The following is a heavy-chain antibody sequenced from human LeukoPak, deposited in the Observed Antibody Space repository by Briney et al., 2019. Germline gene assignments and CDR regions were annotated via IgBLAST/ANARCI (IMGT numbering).Heavy chain of an antibody. CDR3: ARGGGYSYGPAYYFDY. D-gene: IGHD5-18*01. V-gene: IGHV3-74*01. CDR2: INSDESNT. J-gene: IGHJ4*02. Sequence: GGSLTLSCAASRFTFRSYWMHWVRQAPAKGRVWVSRINSDESNTNHPDSPKGRFTITRDNAKNTLYLQMNSLRVEDTAVYYCARGGGYSYGPAYYFDYWGQGTLVTVSS. CDR1: RFTFRSYW.